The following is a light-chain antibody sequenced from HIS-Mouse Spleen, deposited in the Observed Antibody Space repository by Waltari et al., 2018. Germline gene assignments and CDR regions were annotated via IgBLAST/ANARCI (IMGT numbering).Light chain of an antibody. CDR1: SSDVGGYNY. Sequence: QSALTQPRSVSGSPGQSVTISCTGTSSDVGGYNYVSWYQQHPGKAPKLMIYDVSKRPSGFPDRFSGSKSGNTASLTISGLQAGDEADYYCCSYAGSYTWVFGGGTKLTVL. J-gene: IGLJ3*02. CDR2: DVS. V-gene: IGLV2-11*01. CDR3: CSYAGSYTWV.